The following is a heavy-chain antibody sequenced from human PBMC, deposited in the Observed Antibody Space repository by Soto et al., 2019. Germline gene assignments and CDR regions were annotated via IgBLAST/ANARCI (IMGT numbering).Heavy chain of an antibody. CDR3: AKDVGRWVETFDY. V-gene: IGHV3-23*01. D-gene: IGHD2-21*02. CDR1: GFTFSSYG. CDR2: SSATGAGT. J-gene: IGHJ4*02. Sequence: GGSLRLSCAASGFTFSSYGMTWVRQAPGKGLEWVSFSSATGAGTYYADSVKGRFTISRDISKNTVYLQMNGLRAEDTAVYYCAKDVGRWVETFDYWGQGTRVTVYS.